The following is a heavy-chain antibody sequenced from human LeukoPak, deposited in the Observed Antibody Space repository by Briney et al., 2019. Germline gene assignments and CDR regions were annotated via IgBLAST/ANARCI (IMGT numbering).Heavy chain of an antibody. J-gene: IGHJ4*02. CDR1: GFTFSSYA. V-gene: IGHV3-30-3*01. CDR3: ARGLYYDFWSGYSEYYFDY. CDR2: ISYDGSSK. D-gene: IGHD3-3*01. Sequence: GGSLRLSCAAPGFTFSSYAMHWVRQAPGKGLEWVAVISYDGSSKYYADSVKGRFTISRDNSKNTLYLQMNSLRAEDTAVYYCARGLYYDFWSGYSEYYFDYWGQGTLVTVSS.